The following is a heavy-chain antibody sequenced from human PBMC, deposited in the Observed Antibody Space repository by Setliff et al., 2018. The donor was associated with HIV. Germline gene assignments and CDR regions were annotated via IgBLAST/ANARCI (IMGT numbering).Heavy chain of an antibody. Sequence: LRLSCAASGFTFSNYAMSWVRQAPGEGLEWVSAILSTGERTFYADSVKGRFTISRDNSKNTVYLQMNSLRAEDTAEYYCAKELAASGLGYFDSWGRGILVTVS. V-gene: IGHV3-23*01. CDR2: ILSTGERT. CDR3: AKELAASGLGYFDS. CDR1: GFTFSNYA. D-gene: IGHD3-22*01. J-gene: IGHJ4*02.